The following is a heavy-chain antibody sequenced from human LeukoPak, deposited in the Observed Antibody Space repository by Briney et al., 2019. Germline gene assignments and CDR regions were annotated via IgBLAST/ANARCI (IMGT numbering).Heavy chain of an antibody. D-gene: IGHD5-12*01. CDR3: ARATPDSGYDWGLDY. Sequence: ASVKVSCKASGYTFTSYGISWVRQAPGQGLEWMGWISAYNGNTNYAQKLQGRVTMTTDTSTSTAYMELRSLRSDDTAVYYCARATPDSGYDWGLDYWGQGTLVTVSS. V-gene: IGHV1-18*01. CDR1: GYTFTSYG. CDR2: ISAYNGNT. J-gene: IGHJ4*02.